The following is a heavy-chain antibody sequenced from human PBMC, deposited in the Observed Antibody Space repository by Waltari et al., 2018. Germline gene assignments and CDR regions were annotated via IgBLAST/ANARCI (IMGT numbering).Heavy chain of an antibody. CDR1: GYTFTGYY. V-gene: IGHV1-2*02. CDR3: ARSGYCSSTSCPGAFDI. Sequence: QVQLVQSGAEVKKPGASVKVSCKASGYTFTGYYMHWVRQAPGQGLEWDGWITPNSGGTNYAQKFQGRVTMTRDTSISTAYMELSRLRSDDTAVYYCARSGYCSSTSCPGAFDIWGQGTMVTVSS. CDR2: ITPNSGGT. J-gene: IGHJ3*02. D-gene: IGHD2-2*01.